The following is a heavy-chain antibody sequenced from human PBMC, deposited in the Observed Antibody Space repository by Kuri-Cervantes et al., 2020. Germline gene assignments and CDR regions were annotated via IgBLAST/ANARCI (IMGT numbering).Heavy chain of an antibody. Sequence: GSLRLSCAVYGGSFSGYFWSWIRQPPGKGLEWIGEINHSGSTSYNPSLKSRVTISVDTSKNHFSLRLSSVTAADTAVYYCARCQDVYTSGWYGINYWGQGTQVTVSS. D-gene: IGHD6-19*01. CDR1: GGSFSGYF. J-gene: IGHJ4*02. CDR2: INHSGST. CDR3: ARCQDVYTSGWYGINY. V-gene: IGHV4-34*01.